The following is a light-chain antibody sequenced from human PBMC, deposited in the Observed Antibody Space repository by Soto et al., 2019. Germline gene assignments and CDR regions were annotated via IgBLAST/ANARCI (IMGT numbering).Light chain of an antibody. CDR3: QQYGSSGT. Sequence: IVLTQSPGTMSLSPGERATLSCRASRSVSSNHLAWYQQQPGQAPRLLIYGASSRATGSPDRFSGSGSGTDFTLTISRLEPEDFAVYYCQQYGSSGTFGQGTKVDIK. V-gene: IGKV3-20*01. J-gene: IGKJ1*01. CDR2: GAS. CDR1: RSVSSNH.